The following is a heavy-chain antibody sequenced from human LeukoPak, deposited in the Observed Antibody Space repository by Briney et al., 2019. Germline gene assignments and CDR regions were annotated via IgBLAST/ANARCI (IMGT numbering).Heavy chain of an antibody. J-gene: IGHJ4*02. Sequence: ASVKVSCKASGYTFTSYGISWVRQALGQGLEWMGWISAYNGNTNYAQKLQGRVTMTTDTSTSTAYMELRSLRSDDTAVYYCARVPLYYDFWSGYYRAPFDSWGQGTLVTVSS. CDR1: GYTFTSYG. CDR3: ARVPLYYDFWSGYYRAPFDS. CDR2: ISAYNGNT. V-gene: IGHV1-18*01. D-gene: IGHD3-3*01.